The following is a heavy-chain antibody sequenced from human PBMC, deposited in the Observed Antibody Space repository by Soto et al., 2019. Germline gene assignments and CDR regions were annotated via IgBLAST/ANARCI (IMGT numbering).Heavy chain of an antibody. CDR2: IYPGDSDT. V-gene: IGHV5-51*01. CDR3: ARIRGSYYYYYGMDV. CDR1: GYSFTSYW. J-gene: IGHJ6*02. D-gene: IGHD1-26*01. Sequence: GESLKISCKGSGYSFTSYWIGWVRQMPGKGLEWMGIIYPGDSDTRYSPSSQGQVTISADKSISTAYLQWGSLKASDTAMYYCARIRGSYYYYYGMDVWGQGTTVTVSS.